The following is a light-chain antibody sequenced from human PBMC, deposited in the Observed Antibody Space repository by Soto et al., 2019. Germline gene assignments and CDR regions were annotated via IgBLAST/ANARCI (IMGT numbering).Light chain of an antibody. CDR3: QQLDLYPIT. CDR1: QDISRY. Sequence: DIQLTQSPSLLSASIGDRVTITGRASQDISRYLAGYQQKPGTAPRLLISLAPTLQGGVPSRFSGSGSGTEFTLTISGLQPEDIATYYCQQLDLYPITFGPGTAVEIK. V-gene: IGKV1-9*01. J-gene: IGKJ3*01. CDR2: LAP.